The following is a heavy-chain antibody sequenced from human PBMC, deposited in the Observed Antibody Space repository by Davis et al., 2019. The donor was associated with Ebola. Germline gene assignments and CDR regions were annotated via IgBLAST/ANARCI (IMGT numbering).Heavy chain of an antibody. J-gene: IGHJ3*01. CDR2: TYYSSKWYH. CDR1: GDSVSSGG. D-gene: IGHD3-3*01. Sequence: HSQTLSLTCAISGDSVSSGGWNWIRQSPSRGLEWLGRTYYSSKWYHDYAVSVKSRITVNPDTSKNQFSLQLNSVTPEDTAVYYCARGFFRDGFDVWGQGTVITVSS. V-gene: IGHV6-1*01. CDR3: ARGFFRDGFDV.